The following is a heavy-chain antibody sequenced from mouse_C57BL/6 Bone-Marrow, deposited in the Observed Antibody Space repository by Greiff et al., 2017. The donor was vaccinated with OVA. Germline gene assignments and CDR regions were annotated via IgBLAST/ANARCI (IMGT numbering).Heavy chain of an antibody. CDR3: ERAGWLLPYFDY. J-gene: IGHJ2*01. CDR2: IYPGSGNT. D-gene: IGHD2-3*01. V-gene: IGHV1-55*01. Sequence: QVQLQQPGAELVKPGASVKMSCKASGYTFTSYWITWVKQRPGQGLEWIGDIYPGSGNTNYNEKFKSKATLTVDTSSSTAYMQLSSLTSEDSAVYYGERAGWLLPYFDYWGQGTPLTVSS. CDR1: GYTFTSYW.